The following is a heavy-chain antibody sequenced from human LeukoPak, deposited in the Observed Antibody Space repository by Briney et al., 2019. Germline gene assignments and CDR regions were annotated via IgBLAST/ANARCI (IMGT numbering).Heavy chain of an antibody. J-gene: IGHJ5*02. CDR2: ISAYNGNA. V-gene: IGHV1-18*01. Sequence: ASVKVSCKASGYTFTSYGISWVRQAPGQGLEWMGWISAYNGNANYAQKLQGRVTMTTDTSTSTAYMELRSLRSDDTAVYYCARGGLGYCSSTSCYTHLNWFDPWGQGTLVTVSS. D-gene: IGHD2-2*02. CDR3: ARGGLGYCSSTSCYTHLNWFDP. CDR1: GYTFTSYG.